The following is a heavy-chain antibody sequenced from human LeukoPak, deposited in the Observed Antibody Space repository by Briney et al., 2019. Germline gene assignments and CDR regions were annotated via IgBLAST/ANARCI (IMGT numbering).Heavy chain of an antibody. CDR2: ISSSSSTI. J-gene: IGHJ5*02. D-gene: IGHD4-17*01. Sequence: SGGSLRLSCAASGFTFSSYSMNWVRQAPGKGLEWVSYISSSSSTIYYADSVKGRFTISRDNAKNSLYLQMNSLRAEDTAVYYCARERYGDYGVPWFDPWGQGTLVTVSS. CDR3: ARERYGDYGVPWFDP. V-gene: IGHV3-48*04. CDR1: GFTFSSYS.